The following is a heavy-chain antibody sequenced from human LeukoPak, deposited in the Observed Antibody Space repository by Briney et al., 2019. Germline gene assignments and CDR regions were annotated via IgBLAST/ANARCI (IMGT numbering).Heavy chain of an antibody. CDR3: ARVGFYDSSGFLHYYFDY. J-gene: IGHJ4*02. CDR2: TYYRSKWYN. D-gene: IGHD3-22*01. CDR1: GDSVSSNSAA. Sequence: SQTLSLTCAISGDSVSSNSAAWNWIRQSPSRGLEWLGRTYYRSKWYNDYAVSVKSRITINPDTSKNQFSLQLNSVTPEDTAVYYCARVGFYDSSGFLHYYFDYWGQGTLVTVSS. V-gene: IGHV6-1*01.